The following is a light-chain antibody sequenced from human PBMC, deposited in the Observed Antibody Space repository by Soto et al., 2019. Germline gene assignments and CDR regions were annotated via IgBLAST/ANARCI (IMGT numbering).Light chain of an antibody. CDR1: SSDVGGYNY. CDR2: DVS. CDR3: CSHAGTYIYV. Sequence: QSALTQPRSVSGSPGQSVTISCTGTSSDVGGYNYVSWYQQHPGKAPKLMIYDVSKRPSGVPDRFSGFKSGNTASLTISGLQAEDEADYSCCSHAGTYIYVFGTGTKVTVL. V-gene: IGLV2-11*01. J-gene: IGLJ1*01.